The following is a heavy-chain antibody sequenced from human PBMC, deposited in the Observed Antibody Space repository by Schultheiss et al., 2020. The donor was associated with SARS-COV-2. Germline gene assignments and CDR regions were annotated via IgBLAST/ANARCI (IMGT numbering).Heavy chain of an antibody. V-gene: IGHV4-59*06. Sequence: SETLSLTCTVSGGSISSYYWIWVRQPPGKGLEWIGYIYYSGSTYYNPSLKSRVTISVDTSKNQFSLKLSSVAAADTAVYYCARAPYYYDSSGSTYFDYWGQGTLVTVSS. J-gene: IGHJ4*02. CDR3: ARAPYYYDSSGSTYFDY. CDR1: GGSISSYY. CDR2: IYYSGST. D-gene: IGHD3-22*01.